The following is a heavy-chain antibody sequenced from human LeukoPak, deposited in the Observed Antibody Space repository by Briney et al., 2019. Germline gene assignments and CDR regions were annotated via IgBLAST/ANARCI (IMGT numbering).Heavy chain of an antibody. CDR3: ARLRGSYSSSYPPDY. J-gene: IGHJ4*02. D-gene: IGHD6-13*01. Sequence: PGGSLRLSCAASGFAFSSYSMNWVRQAPGKGLEWVSSISFSSRYIYYADSVKGRFTISRDNAKNSLYLQMNSLRAEDTAVYYCARLRGSYSSSYPPDYWGQGTLVTVSS. CDR1: GFAFSSYS. V-gene: IGHV3-21*01. CDR2: ISFSSRYI.